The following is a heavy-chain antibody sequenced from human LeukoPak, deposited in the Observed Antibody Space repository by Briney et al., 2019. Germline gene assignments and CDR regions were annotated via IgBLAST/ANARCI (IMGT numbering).Heavy chain of an antibody. J-gene: IGHJ4*02. CDR1: GFTFDDYA. Sequence: PGGSLRLSCAASGFTFDDYAMHWVRQAPGKGLEWVSGISWNSGSIGYPDSVKGRFTISRDNAKNSLYLQMNSLRAEDTALYYCLRGSYSSGWFFGYWGQGTLVTVSS. CDR2: ISWNSGSI. V-gene: IGHV3-9*01. D-gene: IGHD6-19*01. CDR3: LRGSYSSGWFFGY.